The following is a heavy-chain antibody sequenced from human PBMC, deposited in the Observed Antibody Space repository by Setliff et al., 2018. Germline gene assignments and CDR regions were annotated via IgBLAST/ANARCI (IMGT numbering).Heavy chain of an antibody. CDR1: DASIGGSGYY. CDR2: IHYSGST. D-gene: IGHD3-3*01. J-gene: IGHJ6*02. Sequence: PSETLSLTCTVSDASIGGSGYYWGWIRQPPGKGPEWIGNIHYSGSTHYNPSLKSRVTISVDTSENQFSLKLSSVTAADTAVYYCARAFTYYNFWSGYGYSMDVWGQGTTVTVSS. CDR3: ARAFTYYNFWSGYGYSMDV. V-gene: IGHV4-39*07.